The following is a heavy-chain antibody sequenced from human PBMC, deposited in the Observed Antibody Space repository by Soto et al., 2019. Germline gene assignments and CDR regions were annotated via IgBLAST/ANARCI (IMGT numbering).Heavy chain of an antibody. CDR1: GYTFTSYG. D-gene: IGHD3-10*01. V-gene: IGHV1-69*13. CDR2: IIPLFGTA. CDR3: ARDLYSGSESPGLGPFDI. Sequence: SVKVSCKASGYTFTSYGISWVRQAPGQGLEWMGGIIPLFGTANNAQKFQGRVTITADESTSTAYMELSSLRSDDTAVYFCARDLYSGSESPGLGPFDIWGQGTMVTVSS. J-gene: IGHJ3*02.